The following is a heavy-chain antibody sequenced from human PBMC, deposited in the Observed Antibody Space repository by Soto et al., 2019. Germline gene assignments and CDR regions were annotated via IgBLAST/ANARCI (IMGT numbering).Heavy chain of an antibody. J-gene: IGHJ1*01. V-gene: IGHV3-33*01. D-gene: IGHD6-13*01. CDR3: ASPPSALYSSSWQYFQH. CDR2: IWYDGSNK. CDR1: GFTFSSYG. Sequence: GGSLRLSCAASGFTFSSYGMHWVRQAPGKGLEWVAVIWYDGSNKYYADSVKGRFTISRDNSKNTLYLQMNSLRAEDTAVYYCASPPSALYSSSWQYFQHWGQGTLVTVSS.